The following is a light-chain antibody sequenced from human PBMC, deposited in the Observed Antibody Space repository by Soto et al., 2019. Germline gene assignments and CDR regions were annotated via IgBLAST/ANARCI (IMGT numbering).Light chain of an antibody. CDR3: QQRKNWPPT. CDR1: QSVNIF. V-gene: IGKV3-11*01. J-gene: IGKJ4*01. CDR2: DAS. Sequence: EIVLTQSPATLSLSPGERATLSCRASQSVNIFLAWYQQKPGQAPRLLIYDASKRATGIPARLSGSGSGTDFTLTISSLETEDFAVYYCQQRKNWPPTFGGGTKVEIK.